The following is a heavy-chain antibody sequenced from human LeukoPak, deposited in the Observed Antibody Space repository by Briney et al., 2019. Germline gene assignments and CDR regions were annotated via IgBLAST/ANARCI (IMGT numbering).Heavy chain of an antibody. CDR3: ARGVSSAWYFDY. CDR2: ISSSSSSI. J-gene: IGHJ4*02. D-gene: IGHD3-22*01. CDR1: GFTFSSYA. Sequence: GGSLRLSCAASGFTFSSYAMSWVRQAPGKGLEWVSSISSSSSSIYYADSAKGRFTISRDNAKNSLYLQMNSLRAEDTAVYYCARGVSSAWYFDYWGQGTLVTVSS. V-gene: IGHV3-21*01.